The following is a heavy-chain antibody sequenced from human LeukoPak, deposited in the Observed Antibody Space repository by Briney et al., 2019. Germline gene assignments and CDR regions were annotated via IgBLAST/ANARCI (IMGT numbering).Heavy chain of an antibody. CDR1: TFTFSTYW. CDR2: INQDGSVK. D-gene: IGHD6-13*01. V-gene: IGHV3-7*01. Sequence: PGGSLRLSCAASTFTFSTYWMTWVRQAPGKGPEFVANINQDGSVKNYVDSVKGRFTISRDNAKNSLYLQTNSLRADDTAVYYCARDPGSSSFDYWGQGTLVTVSS. J-gene: IGHJ4*02. CDR3: ARDPGSSSFDY.